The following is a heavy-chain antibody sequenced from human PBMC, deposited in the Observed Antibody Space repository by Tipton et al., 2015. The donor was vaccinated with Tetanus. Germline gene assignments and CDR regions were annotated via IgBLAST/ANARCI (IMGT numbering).Heavy chain of an antibody. V-gene: IGHV4-59*06. Sequence: TLSLTCTVSGGSISTYHWNWIRQFPGKGLEWIGYIYYTGNTYYNPSLKSRVTLSIDMSRNQFSLRLSSVTAADTAVYFCARRVVGATLDYWGQGSLVTVSS. CDR1: GGSISTYH. J-gene: IGHJ4*02. CDR2: IYYTGNT. CDR3: ARRVVGATLDY. D-gene: IGHD1-26*01.